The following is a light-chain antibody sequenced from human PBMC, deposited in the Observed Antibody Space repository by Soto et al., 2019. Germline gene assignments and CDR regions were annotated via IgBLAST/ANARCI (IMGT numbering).Light chain of an antibody. V-gene: IGLV2-14*03. J-gene: IGLJ1*01. CDR2: DVS. Sequence: QSALTQPASVSGSPGQSITISCTGTSSDIGGYNYVSWYQQHPGKAPKLMIYDVSHRPSGVSNRFSGSKSGNTASLTISGLQAEDEGDYYCSSYTGSSTYVFGTGTKLTVL. CDR1: SSDIGGYNY. CDR3: SSYTGSSTYV.